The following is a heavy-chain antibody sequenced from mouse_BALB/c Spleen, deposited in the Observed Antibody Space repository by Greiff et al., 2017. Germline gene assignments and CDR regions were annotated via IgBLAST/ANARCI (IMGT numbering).Heavy chain of an antibody. Sequence: QVQLQQPGAELVKPGASVKLSCKASGYTFTSYWMHWVKQRPGQGLEWIGEINPSNGRTNYNEKFKSKATLTVDKSSSTAYMQLSSLTSEDSSVYYSARYSSGSPYYAMDYWGQGTSVTVSS. CDR1: GYTFTSYW. V-gene: IGHV1S81*02. CDR3: ARYSSGSPYYAMDY. D-gene: IGHD3-1*01. CDR2: INPSNGRT. J-gene: IGHJ4*01.